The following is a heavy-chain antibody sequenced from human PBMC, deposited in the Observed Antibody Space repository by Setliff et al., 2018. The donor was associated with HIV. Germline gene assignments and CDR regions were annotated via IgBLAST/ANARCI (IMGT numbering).Heavy chain of an antibody. CDR1: GVTLSSYS. V-gene: IGHV3-21*01. J-gene: IGHJ6*04. CDR2: ISSNTNHI. D-gene: IGHD3-22*01. CDR3: AKDVYYDSTGYPIDV. Sequence: GGSLRLSCAASGVTLSSYSLNWVRQSPGKGLEWVSSISSNTNHIYYADSVKGRFTISRDNAKNTLYLQMNSLRAEDTAVYYCAKDVYYDSTGYPIDVWGKGTTVTVSS.